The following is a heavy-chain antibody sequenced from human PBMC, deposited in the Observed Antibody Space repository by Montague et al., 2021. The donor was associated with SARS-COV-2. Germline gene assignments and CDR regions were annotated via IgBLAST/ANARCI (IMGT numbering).Heavy chain of an antibody. CDR2: TNYRSKWTS. V-gene: IGHV6-1*01. CDR3: VRDTGSAQAGFDA. J-gene: IGHJ4*02. Sequence: CAISGDSVWSNTAAWNWIRQSPSGGLEWLGRTNYRSKWTSDCATSVEGRISFDPATSKNQFFLHLRSVTPEDTGVYYCVRDTGSAQAGFDAWGQGTLVTVSS. D-gene: IGHD4-17*01. CDR1: GDSVWSNTAA.